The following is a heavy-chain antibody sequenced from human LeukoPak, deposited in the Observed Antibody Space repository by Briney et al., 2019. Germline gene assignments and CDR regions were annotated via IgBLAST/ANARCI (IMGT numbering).Heavy chain of an antibody. CDR2: ISSSSSNI. D-gene: IGHD5-18*01. V-gene: IGHV3-48*04. Sequence: GGSLRLSCAASGFMFSAYAMNWVRQAPGKGLEWISYISSSSSNIYYADSVKGRFTISRDNTRNSLYLQINSLRVDDTAVYFCARENGYRLDYWGQGSLVTVSS. CDR3: ARENGYRLDY. CDR1: GFMFSAYA. J-gene: IGHJ4*02.